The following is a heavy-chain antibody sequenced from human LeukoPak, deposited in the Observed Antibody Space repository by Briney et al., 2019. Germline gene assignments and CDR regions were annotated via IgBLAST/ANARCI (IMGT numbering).Heavy chain of an antibody. V-gene: IGHV3-7*01. Sequence: GGSLRLSCAVSGFPFSLHYVTWVRQAPGKGLERVAKISPNGNEKNYVDSVQGRFTISRDNAKSSLYLQMNGLRAEDTAVYYCARDHRDCSGGSCYSLYYYYYMDVWGKGTTVTVSS. D-gene: IGHD2-15*01. J-gene: IGHJ6*03. CDR2: ISPNGNEK. CDR1: GFPFSLHY. CDR3: ARDHRDCSGGSCYSLYYYYYMDV.